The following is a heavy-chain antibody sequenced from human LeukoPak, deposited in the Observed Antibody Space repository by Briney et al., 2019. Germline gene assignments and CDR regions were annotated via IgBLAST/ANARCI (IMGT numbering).Heavy chain of an antibody. V-gene: IGHV1-2*02. CDR1: GYTFTSYD. D-gene: IGHD3-22*01. CDR2: INPNSGGT. J-gene: IGHJ3*02. Sequence: ASVKVSCKASGYTFTSYDINWVRQATGQGLEWMGWINPNSGGTNYAQKFQGRVTMTRDTSISTAYMELSRLRSDDTAVYYCARDAGTMIVVVIHAFDIWGQGTMVTVSS. CDR3: ARDAGTMIVVVIHAFDI.